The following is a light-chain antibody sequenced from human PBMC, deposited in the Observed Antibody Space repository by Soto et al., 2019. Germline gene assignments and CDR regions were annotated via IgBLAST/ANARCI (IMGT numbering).Light chain of an antibody. CDR3: QQYGSSPSWT. J-gene: IGKJ1*01. CDR2: GAS. Sequence: EIGLTQSPGTLSLSPGERATLSCRASQSVSSSYLAWYQQKPGQAPRLLIYGASSRATGIPDRFSGSGSATDFTLTISRLEPEDFAVYYCQQYGSSPSWTFGQGTKVEIK. V-gene: IGKV3-20*01. CDR1: QSVSSSY.